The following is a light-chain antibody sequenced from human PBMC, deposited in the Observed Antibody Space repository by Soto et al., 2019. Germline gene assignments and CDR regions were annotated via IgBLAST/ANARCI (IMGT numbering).Light chain of an antibody. V-gene: IGKV1-5*01. CDR2: DAS. CDR3: QQYSRYSPWA. Sequence: DIQMTQSPSILSASVGDRVTITCRASQSISRWVAWYQQKPGKAPKFLIYDASKLGSGVPSRFSGSGSGTEFTLTINILQPEDFATYDCQQYSRYSPWAFGHGTKVEIK. J-gene: IGKJ1*01. CDR1: QSISRW.